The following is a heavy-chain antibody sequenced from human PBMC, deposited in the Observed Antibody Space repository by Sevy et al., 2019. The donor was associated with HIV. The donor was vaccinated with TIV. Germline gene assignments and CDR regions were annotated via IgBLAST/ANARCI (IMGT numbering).Heavy chain of an antibody. J-gene: IGHJ4*02. CDR3: ARDWEYSSLHPLDN. Sequence: GGSLRLSCAASGFTFSNYNMNWVRQAPGKGLEWVSSISSISTDIYYADSVKGRFTISRDNAMNSLYLQMNSLRAEDTAVYYCARDWEYSSLHPLDNWGQGTLVTVSS. CDR1: GFTFSNYN. CDR2: ISSISTDI. D-gene: IGHD6-6*01. V-gene: IGHV3-21*04.